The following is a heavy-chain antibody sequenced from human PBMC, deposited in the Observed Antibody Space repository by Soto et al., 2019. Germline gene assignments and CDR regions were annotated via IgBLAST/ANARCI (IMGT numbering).Heavy chain of an antibody. D-gene: IGHD2-8*01. CDR2: ISSSSSYI. CDR3: ARVNGPNYFDY. Sequence: EVQLVESGGGLVKPGGSLRLSCAGSGFTFSSYSMNWGRLAPGKGLEWVSFISSSSSYIYYADSVKGRFTISRDDAENSLYLQMNSLRAEVAAVYFCARVNGPNYFDYWGQGTLVTVSS. J-gene: IGHJ4*02. V-gene: IGHV3-21*01. CDR1: GFTFSSYS.